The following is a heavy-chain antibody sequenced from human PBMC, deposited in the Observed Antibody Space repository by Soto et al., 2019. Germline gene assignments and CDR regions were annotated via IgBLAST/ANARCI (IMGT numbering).Heavy chain of an antibody. J-gene: IGHJ6*02. CDR3: GRGRGYSNAWGSYYSGMDV. V-gene: IGHV4-34*01. Sequence: QVQLQQWGAGLLKPSETLSLTCAIYGGSFSNYYWNWIRQPPGKGLEWMGKINHNGSTNYSPSLKSRLTNSVDTSKNQFSLKLISVTAADTAVYFCGRGRGYSNAWGSYYSGMDVWGQGTTVTVSS. CDR1: GGSFSNYY. D-gene: IGHD6-19*01. CDR2: INHNGST.